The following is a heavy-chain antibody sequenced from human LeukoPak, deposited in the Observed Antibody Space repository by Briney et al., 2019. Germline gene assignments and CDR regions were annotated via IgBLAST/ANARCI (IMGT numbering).Heavy chain of an antibody. D-gene: IGHD5-24*01. V-gene: IGHV5-10-1*01. CDR3: ARQDGRALYYFDY. J-gene: IGHJ4*02. CDR2: IDPSDSYT. Sequence: GESLKISCKGSGYSFTSYWISWVRQIPGKGLEWMGRIDPSDSYTNYSPSFQGHVTLSADKSISTAYLQWSSLKASDTAMYYCARQDGRALYYFDYWGQGALVTVSS. CDR1: GYSFTSYW.